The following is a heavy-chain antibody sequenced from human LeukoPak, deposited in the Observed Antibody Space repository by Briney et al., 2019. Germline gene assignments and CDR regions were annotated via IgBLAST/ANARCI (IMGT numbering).Heavy chain of an antibody. Sequence: GGSLRLSCAASGFTFSSYGMHWVRQAPGKGLEWVAVISYDGSNKYYADSVKGRFTISRDNSKNTLYLQMNSLRAEDAAVYYCVREPYYDFWSGYLPNYYYGMDVWGQGTTVTVSS. CDR2: ISYDGSNK. V-gene: IGHV3-30*03. J-gene: IGHJ6*02. CDR3: VREPYYDFWSGYLPNYYYGMDV. D-gene: IGHD3-3*01. CDR1: GFTFSSYG.